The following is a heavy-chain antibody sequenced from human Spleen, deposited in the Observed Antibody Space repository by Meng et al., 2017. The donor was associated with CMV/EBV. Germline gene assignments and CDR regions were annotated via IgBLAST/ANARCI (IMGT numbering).Heavy chain of an antibody. CDR3: ARDSFSYDYQGALDI. CDR2: ISFDGSDK. Sequence: GESLKISCEVSGFVFTTYAIHWVRQAPGKGLEWVALISFDGSDKYYADSVKGRFTISRDNSKNTLFLQMNSLRTEDTAVYYCARDSFSYDYQGALDIWGQGTMVTVSS. V-gene: IGHV3-30-3*01. D-gene: IGHD5-18*01. CDR1: GFVFTTYA. J-gene: IGHJ3*02.